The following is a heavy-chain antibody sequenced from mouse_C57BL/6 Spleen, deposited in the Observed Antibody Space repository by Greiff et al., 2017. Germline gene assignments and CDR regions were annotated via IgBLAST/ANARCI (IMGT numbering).Heavy chain of an antibody. D-gene: IGHD1-1*01. CDR3: ARDGIYYYGSSPYYYAMDY. Sequence: QVQLQQPGAELVKPGASVKLSCKASGYTFTSYWMHWVKQRPGRGLEWIGRIDPNSGGTKYNEQFKSKATLTVDKPSSTAYMQLSSLTSEDSSVYYCARDGIYYYGSSPYYYAMDYWGQGTSVTVSS. CDR2: IDPNSGGT. CDR1: GYTFTSYW. V-gene: IGHV1-72*01. J-gene: IGHJ4*01.